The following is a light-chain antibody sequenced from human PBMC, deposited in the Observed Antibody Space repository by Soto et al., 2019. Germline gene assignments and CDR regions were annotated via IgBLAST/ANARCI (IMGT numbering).Light chain of an antibody. Sequence: QSVLTQYASVSGSPGQSITISCTGTSSDIGGYNYVSWFQQYPGKAPKLMIYEVTNRPSGVSNRFSGSKSGNTASLTISGLQAEDEADYYCCSSTSSNTWVFGGGTKLTVL. CDR2: EVT. V-gene: IGLV2-14*01. CDR1: SSDIGGYNY. J-gene: IGLJ3*02. CDR3: CSSTSSNTWV.